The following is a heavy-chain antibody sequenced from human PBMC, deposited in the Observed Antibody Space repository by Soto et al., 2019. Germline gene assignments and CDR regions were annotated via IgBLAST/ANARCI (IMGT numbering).Heavy chain of an antibody. J-gene: IGHJ6*02. Sequence: PGGSLRLSCAASGFTFSSYGMHWVRQAPGKGLEWVAVISYDGSNKYYADSVKGRFTISRDNSKNTLYLQMNSLRAEDTAVYYCAKDKGDCISTSCYRGGYYYYYGMDVWGQGTTVTVSS. CDR3: AKDKGDCISTSCYRGGYYYYYGMDV. CDR1: GFTFSSYG. V-gene: IGHV3-30*18. D-gene: IGHD2-2*02. CDR2: ISYDGSNK.